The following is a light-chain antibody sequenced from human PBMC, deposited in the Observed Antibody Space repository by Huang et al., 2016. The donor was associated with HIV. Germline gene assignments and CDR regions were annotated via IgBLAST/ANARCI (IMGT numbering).Light chain of an antibody. V-gene: IGKV1-9*01. CDR2: AAS. Sequence: IQLTQSPSSLSASVGDRVTITCRASQGISSYLAWYQQKPGKAPKLLIYAASTLQSGVPSRFSDSGSGTDFTLTISSLQPEDFATYYCQQLNSYPSFTFGPGTKVDIK. J-gene: IGKJ3*01. CDR3: QQLNSYPSFT. CDR1: QGISSY.